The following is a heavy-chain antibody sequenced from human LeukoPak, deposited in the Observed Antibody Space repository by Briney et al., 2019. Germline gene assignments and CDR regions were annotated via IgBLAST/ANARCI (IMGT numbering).Heavy chain of an antibody. J-gene: IGHJ6*03. D-gene: IGHD3-10*01. CDR1: GFTLSSYG. Sequence: GGSLRLSCAASGFTLSSYGMHWVRQAQGKGLEWVAFIRYDGSNKYYADSVKGRFTISRDNSKNTLYLQMNSLRAEDTAVYYCVWFGESPYYYYYMDVWGKGTTVTISS. CDR3: VWFGESPYYYYYMDV. CDR2: IRYDGSNK. V-gene: IGHV3-30*02.